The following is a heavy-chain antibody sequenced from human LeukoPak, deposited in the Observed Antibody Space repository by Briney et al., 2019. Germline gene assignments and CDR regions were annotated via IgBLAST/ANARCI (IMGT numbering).Heavy chain of an antibody. CDR1: GGSFSGYY. Sequence: SETLSLTCAVYGGSFSGYYWSWIRQPPGKGLEWIGEINHSGSTNYNPSLKGRVTISVDTSKNQFSLKLSSVTAADTAVYYCARSVEMATIFVPDHNPQPYYFDYWGQGTLVTVSS. D-gene: IGHD5-24*01. CDR3: ARSVEMATIFVPDHNPQPYYFDY. J-gene: IGHJ4*02. CDR2: INHSGST. V-gene: IGHV4-34*01.